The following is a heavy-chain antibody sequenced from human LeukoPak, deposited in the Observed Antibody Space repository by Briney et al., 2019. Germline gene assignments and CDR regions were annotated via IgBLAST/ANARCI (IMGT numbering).Heavy chain of an antibody. Sequence: GASVKVSCKASGGTFSSYAISWVRQAPGQGLEWMGRTIPILGIANYAQKFQGRVTITADKSTSTAYMELSSLRSEDTAVYYCARDRELRPFDYWGQGTLVTVSS. D-gene: IGHD1-7*01. V-gene: IGHV1-69*04. J-gene: IGHJ4*02. CDR3: ARDRELRPFDY. CDR2: TIPILGIA. CDR1: GGTFSSYA.